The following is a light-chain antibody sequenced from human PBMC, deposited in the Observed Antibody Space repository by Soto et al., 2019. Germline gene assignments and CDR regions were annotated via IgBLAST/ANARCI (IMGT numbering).Light chain of an antibody. CDR3: MQALQTPPT. CDR2: LGS. Sequence: DIVMTQSPLSLPVTPGEPASISCTSSQSLLHSNGYNYLDWYLQKPGQSPQLLIYLGSNQASGVPDRFSGSGSGTDFTLKISRVEAEDVAVYYCMQALQTPPTFGQGTKVEIK. V-gene: IGKV2-28*01. J-gene: IGKJ1*01. CDR1: QSLLHSNGYNY.